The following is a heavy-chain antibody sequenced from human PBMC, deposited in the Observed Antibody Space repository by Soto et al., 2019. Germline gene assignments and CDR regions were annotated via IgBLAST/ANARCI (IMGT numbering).Heavy chain of an antibody. CDR2: INQDGSEK. Sequence: QPVGSLRLSCAASGFTFSSFWMAWVRQAPGKGLEWVANINQDGSEKYYVDSMKGRFTISRDNAKNSLYLEMNSLRAEDTAVYYCVTERELVVVAETPIHYSGMDAWGQGTTVTVSS. D-gene: IGHD2-15*01. CDR1: GFTFSSFW. V-gene: IGHV3-7*03. CDR3: VTERELVVVAETPIHYSGMDA. J-gene: IGHJ6*02.